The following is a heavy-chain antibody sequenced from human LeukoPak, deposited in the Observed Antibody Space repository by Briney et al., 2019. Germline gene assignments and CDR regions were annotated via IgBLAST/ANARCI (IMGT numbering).Heavy chain of an antibody. J-gene: IGHJ4*02. Sequence: KPSETLSLTCVVYGGSFSGYYWSWIRQPPGKGLEWIGEINHSGSTNYNPSLKSRVTISVDTSKNQFSLKLSSVTAADTAVYYCARGREGYSYAVDYWGQGTLVTVSS. V-gene: IGHV4-34*01. CDR2: INHSGST. CDR3: ARGREGYSYAVDY. CDR1: GGSFSGYY. D-gene: IGHD5-18*01.